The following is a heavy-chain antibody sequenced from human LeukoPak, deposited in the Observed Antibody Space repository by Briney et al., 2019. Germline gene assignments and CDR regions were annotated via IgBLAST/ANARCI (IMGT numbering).Heavy chain of an antibody. CDR2: MNPNSGNT. CDR1: GYTFTGYY. CDR3: ALQGTGY. J-gene: IGHJ4*02. V-gene: IGHV1-8*03. D-gene: IGHD3/OR15-3a*01. Sequence: ASVKVSCKASGYTFTGYYMHWVRQAPGQGLEWMGWMNPNSGNTGYAQKFQGRVTITRNTSISTAYMELSSLRSEDTAVYYCALQGTGYWGQGTLVTVSS.